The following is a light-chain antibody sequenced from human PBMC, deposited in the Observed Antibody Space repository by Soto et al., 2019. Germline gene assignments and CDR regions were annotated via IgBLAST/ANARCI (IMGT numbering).Light chain of an antibody. V-gene: IGLV2-14*01. CDR1: SSDIGAYDY. J-gene: IGLJ1*01. CDR2: EVS. CDR3: SSYTSSRTLV. Sequence: QSALTQPASLSGSPGQSITISCTGTSSDIGAYDYVSWFQQHPGKAPKLMIYEVSNRPSGVSDRFSGSKSGNTASLTISGLQAEDEADYHCSSYTSSRTLVFGTGTKLTVL.